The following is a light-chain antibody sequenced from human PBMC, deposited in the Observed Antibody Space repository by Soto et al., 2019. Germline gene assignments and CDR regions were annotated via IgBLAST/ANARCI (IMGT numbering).Light chain of an antibody. CDR2: DAS. Sequence: EIVLTQSTATLALCPGERASLXCRASQSVSSDFAWYQQKPGQAPRLLIYDASNRAHGTPARFSGSGSATAFTRTISSLEPEDFAVYYGQQRSNWPETFGQGTKVDIK. V-gene: IGKV3-11*01. CDR3: QQRSNWPET. J-gene: IGKJ1*01. CDR1: QSVSSD.